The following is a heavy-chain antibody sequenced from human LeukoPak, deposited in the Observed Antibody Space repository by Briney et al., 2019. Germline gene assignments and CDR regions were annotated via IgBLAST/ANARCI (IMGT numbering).Heavy chain of an antibody. V-gene: IGHV3-33*06. CDR3: AKDAQRGFDYSNSLEY. J-gene: IGHJ4*02. Sequence: PGRSLRLSCAASGFTCSHYGMHWVRQAPGKGLEWVAVIWSDATEKYYGDAVKGRFTISRDNSRNTLYLQMNSLRVEDTAVYYCAKDAQRGFDYSNSLEYWGQGTLVTVSS. CDR1: GFTCSHYG. CDR2: IWSDATEK. D-gene: IGHD4-11*01.